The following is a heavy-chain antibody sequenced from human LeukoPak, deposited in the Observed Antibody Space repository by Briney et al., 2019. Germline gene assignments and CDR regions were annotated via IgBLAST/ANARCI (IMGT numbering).Heavy chain of an antibody. Sequence: SETLSLTCTVSGGSISSYYWSWIRQPPGKGLEWIGYIYYSESTNYNPSLTSRVTISVDTSKNQFSLKLSSVTAADTAVYYCARDGYYDSSGYSSFDYWGQGTLVTVSS. CDR3: ARDGYYDSSGYSSFDY. CDR1: GGSISSYY. V-gene: IGHV4-59*01. J-gene: IGHJ4*02. D-gene: IGHD3-22*01. CDR2: IYYSEST.